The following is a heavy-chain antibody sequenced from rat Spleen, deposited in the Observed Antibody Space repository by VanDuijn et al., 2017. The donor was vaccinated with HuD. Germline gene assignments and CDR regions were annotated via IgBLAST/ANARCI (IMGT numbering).Heavy chain of an antibody. V-gene: IGHV5-7*01. Sequence: EVQLVESDGGLVQPGRSMKLSCAASGFTFSHYDMAWVRQAPKKGLEWVATISYGDSSGHSGTYYRDSVRGRFTISRDDAKSTLSLQMDSLRSEDTATYYCAKVLTGSFDYWGQGVMVTVSS. CDR1: GFTFSHYD. CDR3: AKVLTGSFDY. J-gene: IGHJ2*01. D-gene: IGHD5-1*01. CDR2: ISYGDSSGHSGT.